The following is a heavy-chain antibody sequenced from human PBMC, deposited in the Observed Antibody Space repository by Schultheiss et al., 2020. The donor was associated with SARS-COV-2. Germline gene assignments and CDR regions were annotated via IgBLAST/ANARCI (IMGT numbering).Heavy chain of an antibody. CDR2: IWYDGSNK. CDR3: ARDSSPTPGYNPDY. V-gene: IGHV3-33*01. J-gene: IGHJ4*02. CDR1: GFTFSSYG. D-gene: IGHD5-24*01. Sequence: GGSLRLSCAASGFTFSSYGMHWVRQAPGKGLEWVAVIWYDGSNKYYADSVKGRFTISRDNAKNSLYLQMNSLRAEDTAVYYCARDSSPTPGYNPDYWGQGTLVTVSS.